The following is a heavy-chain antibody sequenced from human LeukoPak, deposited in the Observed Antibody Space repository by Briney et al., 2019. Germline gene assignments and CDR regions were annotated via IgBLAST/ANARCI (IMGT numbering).Heavy chain of an antibody. D-gene: IGHD2-15*01. CDR1: GYTFTAYY. Sequence: ASVKVSCKASGYTFTAYYIHWVRQAPGQGLEWMGWINPNSAGINYAQKFQGRVTMTRDASISTAYMELSSLTSINSLRAYCAGGRRCTGGNCYSPADYWGQGTLVTVSS. J-gene: IGHJ4*02. CDR2: INPNSAGI. V-gene: IGHV1-2*02. CDR3: AGGRRCTGGNCYSPADY.